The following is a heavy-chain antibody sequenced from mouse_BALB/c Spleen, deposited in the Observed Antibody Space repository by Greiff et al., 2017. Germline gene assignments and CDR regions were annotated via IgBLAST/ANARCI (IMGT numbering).Heavy chain of an antibody. CDR1: GYTFTSYD. Sequence: QVQLQQSGADLVKPGASVKLSCTASGYTFTSYDINWVRQRPEQGIEWMGWIFPGDGSTKYNEKFKGKATLTTDTSSSTAYMQLSRLTSEDSAVYFCASQNYYGSRGAMDYWGQGTSVTVSS. CDR2: IFPGDGST. D-gene: IGHD1-1*01. V-gene: IGHV1-85*01. CDR3: ASQNYYGSRGAMDY. J-gene: IGHJ4*01.